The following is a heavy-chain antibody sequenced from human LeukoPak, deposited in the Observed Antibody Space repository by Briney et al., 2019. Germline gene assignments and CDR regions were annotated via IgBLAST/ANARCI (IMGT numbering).Heavy chain of an antibody. Sequence: SETLSLTCTVSGASISSEYWSWIRQPPGKGLEWIGYMYVGGGTEYNPSLKSRVTMSEDTSKNQFSLKLSSVTAADTAVYYCARQGSGYDSNYFDYWGQGTLVTVSS. CDR3: ARQGSGYDSNYFDY. CDR1: GASISSEY. CDR2: MYVGGGT. V-gene: IGHV4-59*08. D-gene: IGHD5-12*01. J-gene: IGHJ4*02.